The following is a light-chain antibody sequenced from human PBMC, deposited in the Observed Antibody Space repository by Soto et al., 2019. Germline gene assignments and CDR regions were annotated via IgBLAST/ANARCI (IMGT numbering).Light chain of an antibody. Sequence: DIQMTQSPSTLSASVGDRVTITCRASQSITNWLAWYQQKPGEAPKLLIYDASTLESGVPSRFSGSGSGTEFTLTISSLQPDDFATYYCQQYESYSQTFGQGTKVDIK. J-gene: IGKJ1*01. CDR3: QQYESYSQT. CDR1: QSITNW. V-gene: IGKV1-5*01. CDR2: DAS.